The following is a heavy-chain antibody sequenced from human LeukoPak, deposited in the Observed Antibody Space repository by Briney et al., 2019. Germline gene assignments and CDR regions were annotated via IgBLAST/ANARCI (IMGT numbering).Heavy chain of an antibody. CDR2: ISGAGSST. J-gene: IGHJ4*02. D-gene: IGHD5-12*01. CDR3: AKGKYSSDSDIDY. V-gene: IGHV3-23*01. Sequence: PGGSLRLSCAASGFSFSNYGMSWVRQASGKGLEWVSGISGAGSSTYYADSVKGRPTISRDNSKDTLYLQMNSLRAEDTAVYYCAKGKYSSDSDIDYWGQGTLVTVSS. CDR1: GFSFSNYG.